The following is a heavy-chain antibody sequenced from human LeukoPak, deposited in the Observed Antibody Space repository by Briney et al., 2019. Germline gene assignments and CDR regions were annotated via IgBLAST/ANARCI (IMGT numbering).Heavy chain of an antibody. V-gene: IGHV3-30-3*01. CDR3: ARAGGNPYFDY. J-gene: IGHJ4*02. Sequence: TGGSLRLSCAASGFTFSSYAMHWVRQAPCKGLEWVAVISYGGSNKYYADSVKGRFTISRDNSKNTLYLQMNSLRAEDTAVYYCARAGGNPYFDYWGQGTLVTVSS. D-gene: IGHD4-23*01. CDR1: GFTFSSYA. CDR2: ISYGGSNK.